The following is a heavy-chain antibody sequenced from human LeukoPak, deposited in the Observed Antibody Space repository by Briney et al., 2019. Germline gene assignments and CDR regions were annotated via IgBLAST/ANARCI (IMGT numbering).Heavy chain of an antibody. D-gene: IGHD6-19*01. J-gene: IGHJ6*02. Sequence: HPGGSLRLSCAASGFTVSSNYMSWVRQAPGKGLEWVSVIYSGGSTYYADSVKGRFTISRDNSKNTLYLQMNSLRAEDTAVYYCAKDLRYGSGWYYYYGMDVWGQGTTVTVSS. CDR1: GFTVSSNY. CDR2: IYSGGST. CDR3: AKDLRYGSGWYYYYGMDV. V-gene: IGHV3-53*01.